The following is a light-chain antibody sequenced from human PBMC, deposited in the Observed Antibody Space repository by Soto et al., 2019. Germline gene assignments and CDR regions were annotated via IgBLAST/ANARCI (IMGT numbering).Light chain of an antibody. CDR1: GSALVNYNL. J-gene: IGLJ3*02. CDR2: EST. V-gene: IGLV2-14*02. Sequence: QSALTQPASVSGSPGQSITISCTGTGSALVNYNLVSWYQQPPGQAPRLVIYESTKRPSGIPDRFSASKSGTSATLGITGLQTGDEADYYCGTWDSSLSAGVFGGGTKVTVL. CDR3: GTWDSSLSAGV.